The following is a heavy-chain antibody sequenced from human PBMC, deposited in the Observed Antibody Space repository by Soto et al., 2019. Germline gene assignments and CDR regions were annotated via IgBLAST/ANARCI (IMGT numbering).Heavy chain of an antibody. CDR3: VRARSTDSRPDY. J-gene: IGHJ4*02. Sequence: GGSLRLSCAASGFTFSLYSMIWVRQAPGKGLEWVASITSSSSYIYYEDSLKGRFTISRDNAKNSLSLQLDSLRAEDTAVYFCVRARSTDSRPDYWGQGTLVTVSS. D-gene: IGHD3-22*01. V-gene: IGHV3-21*01. CDR2: ITSSSSYI. CDR1: GFTFSLYS.